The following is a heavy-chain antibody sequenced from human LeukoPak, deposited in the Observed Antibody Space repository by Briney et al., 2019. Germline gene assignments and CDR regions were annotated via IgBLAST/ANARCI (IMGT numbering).Heavy chain of an antibody. CDR3: ATVTPLSPRGYGPYDSNS. CDR1: GFTFSSYI. D-gene: IGHD5-12*01. Sequence: PGGSLRLSCAASGFTFSSYIMHWVRQAPGKGLEWVAIISYDARNKFYADSVKGRFTVSRDNSKNTLYLQMNSLRPEDTGVYYCATVTPLSPRGYGPYDSNSWGQGTLVTVSS. V-gene: IGHV3-30*03. CDR2: ISYDARNK. J-gene: IGHJ4*02.